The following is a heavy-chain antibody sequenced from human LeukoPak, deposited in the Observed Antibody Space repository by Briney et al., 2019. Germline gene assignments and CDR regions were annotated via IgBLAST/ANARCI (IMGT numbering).Heavy chain of an antibody. J-gene: IGHJ2*01. CDR1: GYSIAHGFF. CDR2: LYHSGTT. Sequence: SETLSLTCTVSGYSIAHGFFWAWIRQPPGGGLEWIGSLYHSGTTYYNTSLKSRISTSVDTSKNQFSLKLRLVTAANTAVYYCARVEVPRDINDWYFDLWGRGTLVTVSS. V-gene: IGHV4-38-2*02. CDR3: ARVEVPRDINDWYFDL. D-gene: IGHD2-15*01.